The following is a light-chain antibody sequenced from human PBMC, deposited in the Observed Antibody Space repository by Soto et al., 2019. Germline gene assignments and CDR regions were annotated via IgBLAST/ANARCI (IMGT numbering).Light chain of an antibody. CDR2: GAS. J-gene: IGKJ2*01. CDR3: QQYGGSPPYT. V-gene: IGKV3-20*01. CDR1: QSVTSSY. Sequence: EIVLTQSPGTLSLSPGERATLSCRASQSVTSSYLAWYQHKPGQAPRLLIYGASSRATGIPDRFSGSGSETDFTLTISRLEPEDFAAYYCQQYGGSPPYTFGQGTKLEIK.